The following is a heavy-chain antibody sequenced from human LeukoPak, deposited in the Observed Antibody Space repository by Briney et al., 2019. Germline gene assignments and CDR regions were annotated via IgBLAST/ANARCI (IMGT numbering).Heavy chain of an antibody. CDR3: ARGLPTGYSSSWYNYYYGMDV. V-gene: IGHV4-61*08. J-gene: IGHJ6*02. D-gene: IGHD6-13*01. Sequence: PSETLSLTCTVSGGSISSGGYYWSWIRQPPGKGLEWIGYIYYSGSTNYNPSLKSRVTISVDTSKNQFSLKLSSVTAADTAVYYCARGLPTGYSSSWYNYYYGMDVWGQGTTVTVSS. CDR2: IYYSGST. CDR1: GGSISSGGYY.